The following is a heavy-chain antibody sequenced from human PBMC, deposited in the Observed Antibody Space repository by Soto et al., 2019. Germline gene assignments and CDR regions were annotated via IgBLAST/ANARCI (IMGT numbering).Heavy chain of an antibody. Sequence: QVQLVESGGGVVQPGRSLRLSCAAAGFTFSNFGMHWVRQAPGKGLEWVAGISSDGSDKYYSDSVKGRFTISRDNSKNTLCRQMNSLRVEDTAVYYCAKGSEVARQELDYWGQGTLVTVSS. D-gene: IGHD2-15*01. CDR1: GFTFSNFG. J-gene: IGHJ4*02. V-gene: IGHV3-30*18. CDR2: ISSDGSDK. CDR3: AKGSEVARQELDY.